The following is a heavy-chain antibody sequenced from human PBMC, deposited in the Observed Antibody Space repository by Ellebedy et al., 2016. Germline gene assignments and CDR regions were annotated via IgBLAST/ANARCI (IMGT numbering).Heavy chain of an antibody. J-gene: IGHJ6*02. CDR1: GFIFRNYG. V-gene: IGHV3-30*18. Sequence: GGSLRLSXAASGFIFRNYGMHWVRQAPGKGLEWVAVTSHDGTKKEFGDSVRGRSTISRDNFKNTLYLQMNNLRGEDTATYYCAKGFYDNYNYGMDVWGRGTTVTVSS. D-gene: IGHD3-22*01. CDR3: AKGFYDNYNYGMDV. CDR2: TSHDGTKK.